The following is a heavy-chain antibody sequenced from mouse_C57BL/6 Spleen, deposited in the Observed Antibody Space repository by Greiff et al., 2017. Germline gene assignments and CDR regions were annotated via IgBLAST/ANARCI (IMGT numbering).Heavy chain of an antibody. CDR1: GYTFTSYG. CDR2: IYPRSGNT. D-gene: IGHD3-2*02. CDR3: ARQLRLEAWFAY. V-gene: IGHV1-81*01. Sequence: QVQLQQSGAELARPGASVKLSCKAYGYTFTSYGISWVKQRTGQGLEWIGEIYPRSGNTYYNEKFKGKATLTADKSSSTAYMELRSLTSEDSAVYFCARQLRLEAWFAYWGQGTLVTVSA. J-gene: IGHJ3*01.